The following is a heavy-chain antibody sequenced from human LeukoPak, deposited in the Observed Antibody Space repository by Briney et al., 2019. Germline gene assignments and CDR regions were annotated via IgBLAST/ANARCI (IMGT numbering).Heavy chain of an antibody. J-gene: IGHJ5*02. CDR1: GGSISSYY. CDR2: IYYSGST. D-gene: IGHD6-13*01. CDR3: ARHGGQAAGTLSWFDP. Sequence: SETLSLTCTVSGGSISSYYWSWIRQPPGKGLEWIGYIYYSGSTNYNPSLKSRVTISVDTSKNQFSLKLSSVTAADTAVYYCARHGGQAAGTLSWFDPWGQGTLVTVSS. V-gene: IGHV4-59*08.